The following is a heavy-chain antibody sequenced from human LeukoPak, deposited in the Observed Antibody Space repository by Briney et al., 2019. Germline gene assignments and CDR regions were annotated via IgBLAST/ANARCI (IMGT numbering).Heavy chain of an antibody. CDR3: ARAPRPEMIVSVISAFDI. CDR2: IYYSGST. D-gene: IGHD3-22*01. V-gene: IGHV4-59*01. J-gene: IGHJ3*02. CDR1: GGSISSYY. Sequence: SGTLSLTCTVSGGSISSYYWSWIRQPPGKGLEWIGYIYYSGSTNYNPSLKNRVTISVDTSKNQFSLKLSSVTAADTAVYYCARAPRPEMIVSVISAFDIWGQGTMVTVSS.